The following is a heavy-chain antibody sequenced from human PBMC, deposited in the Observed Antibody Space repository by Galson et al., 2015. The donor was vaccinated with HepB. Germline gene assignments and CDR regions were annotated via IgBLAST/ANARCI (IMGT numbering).Heavy chain of an antibody. CDR3: ARHLIWAGSNWLYHDAFDI. V-gene: IGHV4-39*01. CDR2: IHYSGRT. CDR1: GGSISSSPYY. D-gene: IGHD6-13*01. Sequence: SETLSLTCSVSGGSISSSPYYWGWIRQPPGKGLEWIGGIHYSGRTYYNPSLKSRVAISVDTSKNQFSLNLSSVTAADTAVYYCARHLIWAGSNWLYHDAFDIWGQGTMVTVSS. J-gene: IGHJ3*02.